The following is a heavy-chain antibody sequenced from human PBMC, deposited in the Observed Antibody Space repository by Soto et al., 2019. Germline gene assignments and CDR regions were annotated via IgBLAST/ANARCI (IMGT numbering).Heavy chain of an antibody. Sequence: GGSLRLSCAASGFTFNSYWMHWVRQAPGKGLVWVSHINSDGSYTDYPDSVKGRFTISRDNAKNTLYLQMNSLRAEDTAVYYCARGGHCSGGTCYSRDFVDYWGQGTLVTVSS. CDR2: INSDGSYT. V-gene: IGHV3-74*01. D-gene: IGHD2-15*01. J-gene: IGHJ4*02. CDR3: ARGGHCSGGTCYSRDFVDY. CDR1: GFTFNSYW.